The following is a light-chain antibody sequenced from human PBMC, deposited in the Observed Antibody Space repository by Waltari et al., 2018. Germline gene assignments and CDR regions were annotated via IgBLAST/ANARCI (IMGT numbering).Light chain of an antibody. V-gene: IGKV3-15*01. J-gene: IGKJ1*01. CDR2: GAS. CDR1: QSVSSN. CDR3: QQYNNWPPRP. Sequence: EIVMTQSPATLSVSPGERATLSCRASQSVSSNLAWYQQKPGQDPGLLISGASTRATGIPARFSGSGSGTEFTLTITSLQSEDFAVYYCQQYNNWPPRPFGQGTKVEIK.